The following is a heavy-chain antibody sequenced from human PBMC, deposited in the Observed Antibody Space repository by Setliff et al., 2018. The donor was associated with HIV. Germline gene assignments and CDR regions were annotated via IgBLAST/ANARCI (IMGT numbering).Heavy chain of an antibody. V-gene: IGHV4-59*01. CDR2: IYYSGST. D-gene: IGHD1-1*01. CDR1: GGSINNYY. J-gene: IGHJ6*03. CDR3: ARHYPPYHSGAHYFDNWSQGTLVTSWIFYYYYMDL. Sequence: SETLSLTCTVSGGSINNYYWSWIRQPPGKGLEWIGFIYYSGSTNYNPSLKSRVTISVDSSKNQFSLNLSSVTAADAAVYYCARHYPPYHSGAHYFDNWSQGTLVTSWIFYYYYMDLWGGGTTVTVSS.